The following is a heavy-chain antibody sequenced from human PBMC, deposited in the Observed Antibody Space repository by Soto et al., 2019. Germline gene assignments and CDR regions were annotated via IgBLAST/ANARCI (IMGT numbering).Heavy chain of an antibody. CDR2: INHSGST. Sequence: WETLSLTCAVYGGSFSGYYWSWIRHPPGKGLEWIGEINHSGSTNYNPSLKSRVTISVDTSKNQFSLKLSSVTAADTAVYYCARGHYYGSGIVINWFDPWGQGTLVTVSS. CDR3: ARGHYYGSGIVINWFDP. D-gene: IGHD3-10*01. V-gene: IGHV4-34*01. CDR1: GGSFSGYY. J-gene: IGHJ5*02.